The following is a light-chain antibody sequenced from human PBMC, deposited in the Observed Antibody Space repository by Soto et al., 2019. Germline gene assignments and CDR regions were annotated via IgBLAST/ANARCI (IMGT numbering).Light chain of an antibody. Sequence: DLQMTQSPTTPNASXGDWVTITFRASQSISSWLAWYQQKPGKAPKLLIYDASSLESGVPSRFSGSGSGTEFTLTISSLQPDDFATYYCQQYNSYYTFGQGTKVDIK. CDR3: QQYNSYYT. CDR2: DAS. CDR1: QSISSW. V-gene: IGKV1-5*01. J-gene: IGKJ2*01.